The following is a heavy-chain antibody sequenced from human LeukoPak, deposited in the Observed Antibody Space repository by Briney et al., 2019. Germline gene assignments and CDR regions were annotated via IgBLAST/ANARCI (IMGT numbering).Heavy chain of an antibody. D-gene: IGHD3-10*01. CDR1: GYSFTSYW. J-gene: IGHJ4*02. CDR3: ARVYGSGSYYGGYYFDY. CDR2: IYPGDSDT. V-gene: IGHV5-51*01. Sequence: GQSLKISCKGSGYSFTSYWIGWVRQMPGKGLEWMGIIYPGDSDTRYSPSFQGQVTISADKSISTAYLQWSSLKASDTAMYYCARVYGSGSYYGGYYFDYWGQGTLVTVSS.